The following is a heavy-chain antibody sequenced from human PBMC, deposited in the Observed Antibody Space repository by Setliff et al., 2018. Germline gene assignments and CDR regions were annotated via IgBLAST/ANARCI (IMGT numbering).Heavy chain of an antibody. CDR2: ISDSGGST. J-gene: IGHJ3*01. Sequence: GGSLRLSCAASGFTFSSYAMSWVRQAPGKGLEWVSTISDSGGSTYYADSVKGRFTISRDNSKNTLYLQVNSLRAEDTAVYYCTTDRAACSGSSCYNGFDVWGQGTMVTVSS. V-gene: IGHV3-23*01. CDR3: TTDRAACSGSSCYNGFDV. D-gene: IGHD2-2*02. CDR1: GFTFSSYA.